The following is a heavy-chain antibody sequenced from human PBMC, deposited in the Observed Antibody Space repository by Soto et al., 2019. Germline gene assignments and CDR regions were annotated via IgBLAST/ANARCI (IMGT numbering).Heavy chain of an antibody. D-gene: IGHD2-2*01. CDR1: GGSISSYY. Sequence: TLSLTCTVSGGSISSYYWSWIRQPPGKGLEWIGYIYYSGSTNYNPSLKSRVTISVDTSKNQFSLKLNSMTAADTAVYYCATIVVPAAPFDYWGQGTLVTVSS. J-gene: IGHJ4*02. CDR2: IYYSGST. V-gene: IGHV4-59*08. CDR3: ATIVVPAAPFDY.